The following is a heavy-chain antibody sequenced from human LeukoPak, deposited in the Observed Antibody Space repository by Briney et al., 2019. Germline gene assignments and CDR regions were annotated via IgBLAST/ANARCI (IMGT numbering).Heavy chain of an antibody. V-gene: IGHV1-69*05. CDR2: IIPIFGTA. J-gene: IGHJ4*02. CDR1: GGTFNGYA. CDR3: ARTQGDDSIQLWSFDY. Sequence: SVKVSCKASGGTFNGYAINWVRQAPGQGLEWMGRIIPIFGTADYAQKFQGRVTITTDTSTAYMELSSLRPEDTAVYYCARTQGDDSIQLWSFDYWGQGTLVTVSS. D-gene: IGHD5-18*01.